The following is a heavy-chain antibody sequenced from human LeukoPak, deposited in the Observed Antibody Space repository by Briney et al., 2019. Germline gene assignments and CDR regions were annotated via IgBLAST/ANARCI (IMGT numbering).Heavy chain of an antibody. CDR2: ISSSGSTI. CDR3: ASASSSWYGPPLK. J-gene: IGHJ4*02. V-gene: IGHV3-48*04. D-gene: IGHD6-13*01. Sequence: PGGSLRLSCAASGFTFSSYSMNWVRQAPGKGLEWVSYISSSGSTIYYADSVKGRFTISRDNAKNSLYLQMNSLRAEDTAVYYCASASSSWYGPPLKWGQGTLVTVSS. CDR1: GFTFSSYS.